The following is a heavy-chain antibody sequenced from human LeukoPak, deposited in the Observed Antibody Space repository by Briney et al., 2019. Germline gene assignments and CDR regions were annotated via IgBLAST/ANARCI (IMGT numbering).Heavy chain of an antibody. D-gene: IGHD3-22*01. CDR3: AKDRGRDYYDSSGYSIKPNAFDI. Sequence: GGSLRLSCAASGFTFSSYWMSWVRQAPGKGLEWVANIKQDGSEKYFVDSVKGRFAISRDNAKNSQYLQMNSLRAEDMALYYCAKDRGRDYYDSSGYSIKPNAFDIWGQGTMVTVSS. V-gene: IGHV3-7*03. CDR2: IKQDGSEK. CDR1: GFTFSSYW. J-gene: IGHJ3*02.